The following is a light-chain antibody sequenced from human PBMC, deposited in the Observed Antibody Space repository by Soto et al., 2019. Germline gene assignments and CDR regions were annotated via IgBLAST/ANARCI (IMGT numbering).Light chain of an antibody. CDR1: QSVVISY. V-gene: IGKV3-20*01. Sequence: EVVLTQSPGTLSLSPGEGATLSCRASQSVVISYLAWYQQRDGQSPRLLIYGALYRAPGIPDRFSGSGSGTDFTLSISRLDPEDFAEYYCQYYDESMWTFGQGTKVDIK. J-gene: IGKJ1*01. CDR3: QYYDESMWT. CDR2: GAL.